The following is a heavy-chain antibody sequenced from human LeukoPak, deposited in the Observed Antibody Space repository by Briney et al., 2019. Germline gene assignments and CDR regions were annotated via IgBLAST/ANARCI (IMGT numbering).Heavy chain of an antibody. CDR2: IIPIFGTA. V-gene: IGHV1-69*13. CDR3: ARDRGY. Sequence: SVKVSCKASGGSFSSHAINWVRQAPGQGLEWMGGIIPIFGTANYAQKFQDRVTITAVESMSTVYMELRSLRSDDTAVYYCARDRGYWGQGTLVTVSS. J-gene: IGHJ4*02. CDR1: GGSFSSHA.